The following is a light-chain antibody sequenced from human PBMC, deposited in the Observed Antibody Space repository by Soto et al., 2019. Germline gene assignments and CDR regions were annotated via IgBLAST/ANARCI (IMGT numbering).Light chain of an antibody. Sequence: QSVLTQRPSASGTPGQTIAISCSGGSSNIGSHTVNWYQQLPGTAPRLLIYSNTQRPSGVPDRFSGSKSGTSASLAISGLQSEYEGDYDCAAWDDSLNGVIFGGGTKLTVL. V-gene: IGLV1-44*01. J-gene: IGLJ2*01. CDR2: SNT. CDR3: AAWDDSLNGVI. CDR1: SSNIGSHT.